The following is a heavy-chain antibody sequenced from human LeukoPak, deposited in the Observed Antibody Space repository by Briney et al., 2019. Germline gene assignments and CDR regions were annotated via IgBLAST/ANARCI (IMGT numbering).Heavy chain of an antibody. CDR3: ARWRVTVRGYYFDY. D-gene: IGHD4-11*01. V-gene: IGHV4-31*03. CDR1: GGSISSGGYS. J-gene: IGHJ4*02. Sequence: PSETLSLTCTVSGGSISSGGYSWSWIRQHPGKGLEWIGYIYYSGSTYYNPSLKSRVTISVDTSKNQFSLKLSSVTAADTAVYYCARWRVTVRGYYFDYWGQGTLVTVSS. CDR2: IYYSGST.